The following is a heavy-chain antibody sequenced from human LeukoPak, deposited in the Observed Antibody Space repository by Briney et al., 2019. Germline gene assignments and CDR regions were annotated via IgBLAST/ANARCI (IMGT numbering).Heavy chain of an antibody. V-gene: IGHV4-34*01. Sequence: SETLSLTCAVYGGSFSGYYWSWIRQPPGKGLEWIGEINHSGSTNYNPSLKSRVTISVDTSKNQFSLKLSSVTAADTAVYYCARGLTAAARFSYYYYYMDVWGKGTTVTVSS. CDR3: ARGLTAAARFSYYYYYMDV. J-gene: IGHJ6*03. CDR2: INHSGST. CDR1: GGSFSGYY. D-gene: IGHD6-6*01.